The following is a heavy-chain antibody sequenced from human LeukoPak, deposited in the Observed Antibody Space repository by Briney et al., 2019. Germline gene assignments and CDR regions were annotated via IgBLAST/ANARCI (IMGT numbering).Heavy chain of an antibody. J-gene: IGHJ6*02. D-gene: IGHD6-19*01. CDR3: ARYGLAVPGSRGMDV. Sequence: SETLSLTCAVYGGSFSGCYWSWIRQPPGKGLEWIGEINHSGSTNYNPSLKSRVTISVDTSKNQFSLKLSSVTAADTAVYYCARYGLAVPGSRGMDVWGQGTTVTVSS. V-gene: IGHV4-34*01. CDR2: INHSGST. CDR1: GGSFSGCY.